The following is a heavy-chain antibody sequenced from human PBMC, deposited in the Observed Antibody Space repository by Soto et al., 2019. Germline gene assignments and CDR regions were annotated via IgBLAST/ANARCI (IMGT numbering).Heavy chain of an antibody. J-gene: IGHJ6*02. V-gene: IGHV1-2*04. Sequence: ASVKVSCKASGYSFTDYHIHWVRQAPGQGLEWLGRINPKSGGTSTAEKFQGWVTMTTDTSISTASMELTRLTSDDTAIYYCARGDSTDCSNGVCSFFYNHDMDVWGQGTTVTVSS. CDR3: ARGDSTDCSNGVCSFFYNHDMDV. D-gene: IGHD2-8*01. CDR1: GYSFTDYH. CDR2: INPKSGGT.